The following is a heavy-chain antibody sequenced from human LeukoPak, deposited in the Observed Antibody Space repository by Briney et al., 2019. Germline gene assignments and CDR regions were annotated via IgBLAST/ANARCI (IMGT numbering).Heavy chain of an antibody. CDR2: IYYSGST. CDR3: ARVKGRLSWFDP. V-gene: IGHV4-39*07. CDR1: GDSISTSSYY. Sequence: SETLSLTCSVSGDSISTSSYYWGWIRQPPGKGLEWIGTIYYSGSTYYNPSLASRVTISVDTSKNQFSLKLSSVTAADTAVYYCARVKGRLSWFDPWGQGTLFTVSS. J-gene: IGHJ5*02.